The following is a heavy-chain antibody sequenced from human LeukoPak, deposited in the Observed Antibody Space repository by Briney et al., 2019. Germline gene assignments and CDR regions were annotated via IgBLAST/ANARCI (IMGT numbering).Heavy chain of an antibody. D-gene: IGHD6-19*01. V-gene: IGHV3-30*19. CDR2: ILYDGSNK. CDR3: AKDPRTGAVSGIFYFDY. CDR1: GFTFSSYG. J-gene: IGHJ4*02. Sequence: GGSLRLSCVASGFTFSSYGMHWVRQAPGKGLEWVGVILYDGSNKYYADSVKGRFTISRDNSKNTLYLQMDSLRPEDTAVYYCAKDPRTGAVSGIFYFDYWGQGTLVTLSS.